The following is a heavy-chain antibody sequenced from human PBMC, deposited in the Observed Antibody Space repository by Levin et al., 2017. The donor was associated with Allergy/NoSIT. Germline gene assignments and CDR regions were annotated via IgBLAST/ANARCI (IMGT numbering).Heavy chain of an antibody. J-gene: IGHJ4*02. V-gene: IGHV3-21*01. D-gene: IGHD3-3*01. CDR2: ISMNSNYI. Sequence: GGSLRLSCVASGFTFSSYSMNWVRQAPGKGLEWVSSISMNSNYIYYADSVKGRFTISRDNAKDSLYLQMNSLGADDTAVYYCARVETHYDFWSGYSTKYYFDYWGQGTLVTVSS. CDR3: ARVETHYDFWSGYSTKYYFDY. CDR1: GFTFSSYS.